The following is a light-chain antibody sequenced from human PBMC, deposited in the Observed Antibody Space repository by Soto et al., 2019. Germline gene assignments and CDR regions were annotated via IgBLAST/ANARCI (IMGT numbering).Light chain of an antibody. CDR3: QQHNDWPLT. Sequence: EIVLTQSPATLSVSPRERVTLSCRASQSVSDNLAWYQQKPGQAPRLLIYGASIRATDIPARFSGSGSGTEFSLTISSLQSEDFAVYYCQQHNDWPLTFGGGTKVDIK. J-gene: IGKJ4*01. CDR2: GAS. V-gene: IGKV3D-15*01. CDR1: QSVSDN.